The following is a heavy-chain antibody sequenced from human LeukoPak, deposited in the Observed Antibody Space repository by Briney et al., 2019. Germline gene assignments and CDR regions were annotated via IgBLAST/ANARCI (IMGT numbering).Heavy chain of an antibody. CDR3: ARGAVNIVVVPAAIHRDGMDV. J-gene: IGHJ6*02. D-gene: IGHD2-2*01. V-gene: IGHV1-2*02. Sequence: ASVKVSCKASGYTFTGYYMHWVRQAPGQGLEWMGWINPNSGGTNFAQKFQGRVTMTRDTSISTAYMELSRLRSDDTAVYYCARGAVNIVVVPAAIHRDGMDVWGQGTTVTVSS. CDR2: INPNSGGT. CDR1: GYTFTGYY.